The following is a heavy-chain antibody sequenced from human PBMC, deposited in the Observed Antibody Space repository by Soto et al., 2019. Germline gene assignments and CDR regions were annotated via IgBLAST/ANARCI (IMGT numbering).Heavy chain of an antibody. Sequence: QVQLVQSGAAVKKPGASVNVYCKASGYTFTGNFMHWVRQALGQGLEWMGWINPNSGGTNYAQKFQGRGTMTRDTAISTAYMELSSLRSDDTAVYYCARTELRFLEWSSGYYYAMDVWGQGTTVTVSS. J-gene: IGHJ6*02. V-gene: IGHV1-2*02. D-gene: IGHD3-3*01. CDR2: INPNSGGT. CDR3: ARTELRFLEWSSGYYYAMDV. CDR1: GYTFTGNF.